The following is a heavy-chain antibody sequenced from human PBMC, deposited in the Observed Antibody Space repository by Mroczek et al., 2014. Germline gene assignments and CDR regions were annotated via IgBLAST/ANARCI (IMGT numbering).Heavy chain of an antibody. D-gene: IGHD3-3*02. CDR2: IWYDGSNK. CDR3: ARDIRHLAYNWFDP. CDR1: GFTFSSYG. Sequence: QVQLVESGGGVVQPGRSLRLSCAASGFTFSSYGMHWVRQAPGKGLEWVAVIWYDGSNKYYADSVKGRFTISRDNSKNTLYLQMNSLRAEDTAVYYCARDIRHLAYNWFDPWGQGTLVTVSS. V-gene: IGHV3-33*01. J-gene: IGHJ5*02.